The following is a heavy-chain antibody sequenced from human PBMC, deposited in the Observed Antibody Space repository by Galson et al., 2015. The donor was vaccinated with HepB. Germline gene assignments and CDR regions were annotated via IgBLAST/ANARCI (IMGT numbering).Heavy chain of an antibody. Sequence: SGKVSCKASGYTFTSYAMHWVRQAPGQRLEWMGWINAGNGNTKYSQKLQGRVTITRDTSASTAYMELSSLRSEDTAVYYCARDHTGVGAPWGYWGQGTLVTVSS. J-gene: IGHJ4*02. CDR2: INAGNGNT. CDR3: ARDHTGVGAPWGY. D-gene: IGHD1-26*01. CDR1: GYTFTSYA. V-gene: IGHV1-3*01.